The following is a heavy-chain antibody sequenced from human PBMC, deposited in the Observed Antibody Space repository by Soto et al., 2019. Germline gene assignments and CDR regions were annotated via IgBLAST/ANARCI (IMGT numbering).Heavy chain of an antibody. CDR1: GFSLNTGGVG. D-gene: IGHD3-10*01. Sequence: ITLKESGPTLVKPTQILTLTCTFSGFSLNTGGVGVGWVRQPRGKAMEWLALIYWDDDERYRPSLRSRLNITKDTINNQVVLTMTNMDPEDTATYYCVRNWRYYGGDYYYGMDAWGQGTTVTVSS. CDR2: IYWDDDE. V-gene: IGHV2-5*02. J-gene: IGHJ6*02. CDR3: VRNWRYYGGDYYYGMDA.